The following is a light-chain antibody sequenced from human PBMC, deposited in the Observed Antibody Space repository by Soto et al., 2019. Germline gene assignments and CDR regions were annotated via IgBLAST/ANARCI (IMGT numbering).Light chain of an antibody. J-gene: IGKJ2*01. V-gene: IGKV3-20*01. Sequence: EIVLTQSPGTLSLSPGQTATLSCRASQSVSSNFLAWYQRKSGQSPRLLIYGASSRAAGIPDRFSGSGSGSDFTLTISRLEPEDFAVYFCQQYGSSSYTFGQGTKLEIK. CDR1: QSVSSNF. CDR3: QQYGSSSYT. CDR2: GAS.